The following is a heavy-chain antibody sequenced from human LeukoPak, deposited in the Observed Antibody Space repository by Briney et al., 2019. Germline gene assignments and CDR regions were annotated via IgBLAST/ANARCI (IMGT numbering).Heavy chain of an antibody. CDR1: GGSISSYY. CDR3: ARGLNSSSWYAPFDY. D-gene: IGHD6-13*01. J-gene: IGHJ4*02. Sequence: SETLSLTCTVSGGSISSYYWSWIRQPPGKELECIGYIYYSGSTNYNPSLKSRVTISVDTSKNQFSLKLSSVTAADTAVYYCARGLNSSSWYAPFDYWGQGTLVTVSS. V-gene: IGHV4-59*12. CDR2: IYYSGST.